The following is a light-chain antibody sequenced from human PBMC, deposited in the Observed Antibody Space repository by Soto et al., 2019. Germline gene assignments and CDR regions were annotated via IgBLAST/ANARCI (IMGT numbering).Light chain of an antibody. J-gene: IGKJ1*01. CDR3: QQYCQWQFT. Sequence: IMVTQSPAALSLSPGDTATLTCRSTSSVHWHLAWYHVRPGQSPRLLISGSSVRANGVPERFSGGGAGTQFTLTIDGVQPEDVGVYYCQQYCQWQFTFGQGTKVQI. V-gene: IGKV3-15*01. CDR1: SSVHWH. CDR2: GSS.